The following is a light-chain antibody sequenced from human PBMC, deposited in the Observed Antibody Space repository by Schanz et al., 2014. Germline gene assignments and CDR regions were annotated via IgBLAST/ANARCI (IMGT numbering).Light chain of an antibody. CDR1: QSVLYSSNNRNY. J-gene: IGKJ1*01. CDR3: QQYYTTPRT. CDR2: WAS. Sequence: DIVMTQSPDSLAVSLGERATIHCKSSQSVLYSSNNRNYLAWYQHKPGQPPKLLIYWASTRESGVPDRFSGSGSGTDFTLTISSLQAEDVAVYYCQQYYTTPRTFGQGTKVEIK. V-gene: IGKV4-1*01.